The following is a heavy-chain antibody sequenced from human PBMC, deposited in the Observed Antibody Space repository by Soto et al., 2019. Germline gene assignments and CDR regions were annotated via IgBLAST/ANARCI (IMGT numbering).Heavy chain of an antibody. CDR2: IYHSGST. CDR1: GGSIRSGGYA. V-gene: IGHV4-30-2*01. Sequence: PSESVYLTXAVSGGSIRSGGYAWSWIRQPPGKGLEWIGYIYHSGSTYYNPSLKSRLTISVDRSKNPFSLKLSSVTAADTTVYYRARRMGSSSWLYNWFDPWGQGTLVTVSS. D-gene: IGHD6-13*01. CDR3: ARRMGSSSWLYNWFDP. J-gene: IGHJ5*02.